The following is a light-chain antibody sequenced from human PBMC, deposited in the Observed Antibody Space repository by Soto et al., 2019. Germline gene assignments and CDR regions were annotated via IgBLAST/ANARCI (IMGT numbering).Light chain of an antibody. CDR3: QQYGRT. J-gene: IGKJ3*01. CDR2: GAS. Sequence: EIVLTQSPGTLSFSPGERATLSCRASQSVSSSYLAWYQQKPGQAPRLLIYGASSRATGIPDRSSGSGSGTDFTLTISRLEPEDFAVYYCQQYGRTFGPGTKVDIK. CDR1: QSVSSSY. V-gene: IGKV3-20*01.